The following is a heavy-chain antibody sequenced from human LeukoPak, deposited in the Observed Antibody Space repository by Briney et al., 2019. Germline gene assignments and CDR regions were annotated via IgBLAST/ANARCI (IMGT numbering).Heavy chain of an antibody. D-gene: IGHD6-13*01. CDR1: GGSISRSNDF. J-gene: IGHJ4*02. V-gene: IGHV4-39*01. CDR2: IYYSGST. CDR3: ATHKVLGIAAAGYFFDS. Sequence: NPSETLSLTCTVSGGSISRSNDFWGWIRQPPGKGLEWIGSIYYSGSTYYSPSLKSRVTISVDTSKNQFSLKLTSVTAADTAVYYCATHKVLGIAAAGYFFDSWGQGTLVTVSP.